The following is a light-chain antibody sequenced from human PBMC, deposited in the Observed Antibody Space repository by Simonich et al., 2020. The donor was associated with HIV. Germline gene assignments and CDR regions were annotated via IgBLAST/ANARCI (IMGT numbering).Light chain of an antibody. J-gene: IGLJ2*01. CDR2: EGS. CDR3: CSYAGSSTVV. CDR1: RGVIGSYNL. Sequence: QSALTQPASVSGSPGQSITISCTGTRGVIGSYNLVSWSQQHPGKAPKLMIYEGSKRPTGVSNRFSGSKSGNTASLTISGLQAEDEADYYCCSYAGSSTVVFGGGTKLTVL. V-gene: IGLV2-23*01.